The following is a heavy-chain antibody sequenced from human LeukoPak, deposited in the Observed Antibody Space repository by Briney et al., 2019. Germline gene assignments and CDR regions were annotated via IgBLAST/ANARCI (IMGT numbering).Heavy chain of an antibody. V-gene: IGHV3-7*01. D-gene: IGHD3-10*01. CDR2: IKQDGSEK. CDR1: GFTFSSYW. Sequence: GGSLRLSCAASGFTFSSYWMSWVRQAPGKGLEWVANIKQDGSEKCYVDSVKGRFTISRDNAKNSLYLQMNSLRAEDTAVYYCARGGGTNYYGSGSYPYYFDYWGQGTLVTVSS. J-gene: IGHJ4*02. CDR3: ARGGGTNYYGSGSYPYYFDY.